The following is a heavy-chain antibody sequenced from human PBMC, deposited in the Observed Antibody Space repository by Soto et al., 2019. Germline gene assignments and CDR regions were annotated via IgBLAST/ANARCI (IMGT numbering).Heavy chain of an antibody. J-gene: IGHJ6*02. CDR2: IWYDGSNK. CDR1: GFTFSSYG. V-gene: IGHV3-33*01. Sequence: QVQLVESGGGVVQPGRSLRLSCAASGFTFSSYGMHWVRQAPGKGLEWVAVIWYDGSNKYYADSVKGRFTISRYNSKNTLYLQMNSLRAEDTAVYYCARDRGATGGMDVWGQGTTVTVSS. D-gene: IGHD1-26*01. CDR3: ARDRGATGGMDV.